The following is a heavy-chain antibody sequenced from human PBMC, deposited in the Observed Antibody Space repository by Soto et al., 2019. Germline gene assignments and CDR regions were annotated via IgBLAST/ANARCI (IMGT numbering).Heavy chain of an antibody. Sequence: GESLKISCKGSGYSFTSYWIGWVRQMPGKGLEWMGIIYPGDSDTRYSPSFQGQVTISAGKSISTAYLQWSSLKASDTAMYYCARLPKVDWNYLYYFDYWGQGTLVTVSS. V-gene: IGHV5-51*01. CDR3: ARLPKVDWNYLYYFDY. CDR1: GYSFTSYW. J-gene: IGHJ4*02. CDR2: IYPGDSDT. D-gene: IGHD1-7*01.